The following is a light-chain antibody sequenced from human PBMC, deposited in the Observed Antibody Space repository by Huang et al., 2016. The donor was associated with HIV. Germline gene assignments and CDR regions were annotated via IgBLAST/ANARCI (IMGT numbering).Light chain of an antibody. Sequence: DIQMTQSPSSLSASVGDRVTITCRASQGIKNYLAWYQQKPGTVPKLLIYAASTLQSGVPARCSGSGSETDFILTISGLQPEDVATYYCQKYDSAPLTFGGGTKVEIK. J-gene: IGKJ4*01. V-gene: IGKV1-27*01. CDR3: QKYDSAPLT. CDR1: QGIKNY. CDR2: AAS.